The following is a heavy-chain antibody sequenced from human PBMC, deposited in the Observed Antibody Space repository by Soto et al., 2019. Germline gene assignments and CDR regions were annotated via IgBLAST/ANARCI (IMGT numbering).Heavy chain of an antibody. D-gene: IGHD2-15*01. J-gene: IGHJ4*02. V-gene: IGHV3-30*03. CDR2: ISNDGSKK. CDR1: GLVFTNYV. CDR3: ARDVAMPSGLGRGY. Sequence: GESLSLSCTASGLVFTNYVMHGVRPAPGKGLEWVAFISNDGSKKYYADSVKGRFTISRDNSENTVYLQMTSLRPDDTAVFYCARDVAMPSGLGRGYWGQGTLVTVSA.